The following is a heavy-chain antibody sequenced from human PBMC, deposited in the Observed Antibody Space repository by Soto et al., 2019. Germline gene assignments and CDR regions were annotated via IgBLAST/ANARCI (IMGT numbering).Heavy chain of an antibody. Sequence: SGGSLRLSCAASGFTPSDHYMDRVRQAPGKGLEWVGRSRNKARSYTTEYAASVKGRFTISRDDSGNSLYLQMNSLKAEDTAIYYCTAVSSYCFDYWGQGALVTVSS. CDR3: TAVSSYCFDY. D-gene: IGHD6-19*01. J-gene: IGHJ4*02. CDR1: GFTPSDHY. V-gene: IGHV3-72*01. CDR2: SRNKARSYTT.